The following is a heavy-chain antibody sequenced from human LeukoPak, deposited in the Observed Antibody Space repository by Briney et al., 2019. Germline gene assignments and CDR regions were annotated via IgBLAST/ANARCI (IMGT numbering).Heavy chain of an antibody. D-gene: IGHD3-10*01. CDR3: AKDRGSGPYATMSYFDY. CDR2: GSGGTT. V-gene: IGHV3-23*01. J-gene: IGHJ4*02. Sequence: GSGGTTYYADSVKGRFTISRDNSKNTLYLQMNSLRAEDTAVYYCAKDRGSGPYATMSYFDYWGQGTLVTVSS.